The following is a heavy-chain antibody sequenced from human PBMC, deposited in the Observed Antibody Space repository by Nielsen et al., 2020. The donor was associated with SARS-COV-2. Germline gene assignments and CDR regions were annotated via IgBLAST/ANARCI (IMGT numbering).Heavy chain of an antibody. CDR1: GYTLTELS. Sequence: ASVKVSCKVSGYTLTELSMHWVRQPPGKGLEWMGGFDPEDGETIYAQKFQGRVTMTEDTSTDTAYMELSSLRSEDTAVYYCATQYSSGRSYYYYYGMDVWGQGTTVTVSS. CDR2: FDPEDGET. CDR3: ATQYSSGRSYYYYYGMDV. J-gene: IGHJ6*02. V-gene: IGHV1-24*01. D-gene: IGHD6-19*01.